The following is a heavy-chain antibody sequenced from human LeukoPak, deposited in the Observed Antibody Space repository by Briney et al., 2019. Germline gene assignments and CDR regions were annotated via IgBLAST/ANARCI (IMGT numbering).Heavy chain of an antibody. V-gene: IGHV3-21*01. CDR2: ISSSSNYI. D-gene: IGHD3-9*01. J-gene: IGHJ4*02. Sequence: PGGSLRLSCAASGFTFSTYSMNWVRQAPGKGLEWVSSISSSSNYIYYADSLKGRFTISRDNAKNSLYLQINSLRAEDTAVYYCARGRDSFDWPWGYWGQGNLVTVSS. CDR3: ARGRDSFDWPWGY. CDR1: GFTFSTYS.